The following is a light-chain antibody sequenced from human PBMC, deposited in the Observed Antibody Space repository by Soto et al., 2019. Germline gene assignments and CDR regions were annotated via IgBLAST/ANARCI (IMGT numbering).Light chain of an antibody. J-gene: IGKJ1*01. CDR2: AAS. V-gene: IGKV1-39*01. CDR3: QQSYSTPPT. CDR1: QTISIY. Sequence: DIQMTQSPSSLSASVGDRVTITCRASQTISIYLNWYQQKPGKAPKLLIYAASNLQSGVPSRFSGSGSGTDFTLTIRSLQPEDFATYYCQQSYSTPPTFGQGTKVEIK.